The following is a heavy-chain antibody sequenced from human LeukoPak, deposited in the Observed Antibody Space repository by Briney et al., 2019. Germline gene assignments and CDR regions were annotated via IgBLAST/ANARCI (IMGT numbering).Heavy chain of an antibody. CDR1: PYTFSSYD. D-gene: IGHD1-26*01. CDR3: TATLGSGSSIDHFHLDD. Sequence: ASVKVSCKASPYTFSSYDISWVRQAPGQGLEWMGLISTKNGNTNYAQRLQGRITMTTDTSTRTAFMELRSLRSDDTAVYYDTATLGSGSSIDHFHLDDWGKGTTVTVSP. J-gene: IGHJ6*04. CDR2: ISTKNGNT. V-gene: IGHV1-18*01.